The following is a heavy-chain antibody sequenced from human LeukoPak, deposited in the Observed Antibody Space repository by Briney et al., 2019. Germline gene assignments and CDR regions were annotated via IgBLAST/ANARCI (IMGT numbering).Heavy chain of an antibody. CDR2: IYHSGST. D-gene: IGHD1-20*01. V-gene: IGHV4-59*13. CDR3: ARGHNWNDGQDY. Sequence: SETLSLTCTVSGSSINSFYWNWFRQTPGKGLEWIGYIYHSGSTNYNPSLKSRLTISLDASKKQISLSLSSVTAADTAVYFCARGHNWNDGQDYWGQGILVIVSS. CDR1: GSSINSFY. J-gene: IGHJ4*02.